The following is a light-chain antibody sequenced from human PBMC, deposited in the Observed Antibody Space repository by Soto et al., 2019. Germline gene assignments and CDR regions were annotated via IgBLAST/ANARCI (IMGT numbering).Light chain of an antibody. V-gene: IGKV3-15*01. CDR1: KSVSDN. Sequence: EMVMTQSPATLSVSPGERATLSCRASKSVSDNLAWYQQKPGQAPRLLIYGASTRATGIPARFSGSGSGTDFTLTISSLQSEDSAFYYCQQYNKWPITFGQGTRLEIK. CDR2: GAS. CDR3: QQYNKWPIT. J-gene: IGKJ5*01.